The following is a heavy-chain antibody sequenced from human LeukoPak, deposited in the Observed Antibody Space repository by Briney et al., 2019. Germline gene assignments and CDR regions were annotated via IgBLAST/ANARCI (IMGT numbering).Heavy chain of an antibody. CDR3: ATRWTYYFDY. CDR2: ISGSGGST. V-gene: IGHV3-23*01. Sequence: GGSLRLSCAASGFTFSSYAMSWVRQAPGKGLEWVSAISGSGGSTYYGDSVKGRFTISRDNSKNTLYLQMNSLRAEDTAVYYCATRWTYYFDYWGQGTLVTVSS. CDR1: GFTFSSYA. D-gene: IGHD4-23*01. J-gene: IGHJ4*02.